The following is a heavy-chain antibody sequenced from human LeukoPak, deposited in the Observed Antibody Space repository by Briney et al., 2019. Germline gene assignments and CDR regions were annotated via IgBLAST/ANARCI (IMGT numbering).Heavy chain of an antibody. CDR1: GGTFSSYA. V-gene: IGHV1-69*13. J-gene: IGHJ3*02. Sequence: SVTVSCKASGGTFSSYAISWVRQAPGQGLEWMGGIIPIFGTANYAQKFQGRVTITADESTSTAYMELSSLRSEDTAVYYCARVQGIPLIVGATLGDDAFDIWGQGTMVTVSS. CDR2: IIPIFGTA. D-gene: IGHD1-26*01. CDR3: ARVQGIPLIVGATLGDDAFDI.